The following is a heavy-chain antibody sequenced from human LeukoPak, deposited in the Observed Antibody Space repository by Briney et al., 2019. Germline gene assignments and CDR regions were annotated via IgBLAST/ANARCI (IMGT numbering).Heavy chain of an antibody. CDR3: AREPLAKYSSSWYRDAFDI. V-gene: IGHV1-46*01. CDR2: INPSGGST. D-gene: IGHD6-13*01. J-gene: IGHJ3*02. Sequence: ASVKVSCKASGYTFTSYYMHWVRQAPGQGLEWMGIINPSGGSTSYAQKFQGRVTMTRDTSTSTVYMELSSLRSEDTAVYYCAREPLAKYSSSWYRDAFDIWGQGTMVNVSS. CDR1: GYTFTSYY.